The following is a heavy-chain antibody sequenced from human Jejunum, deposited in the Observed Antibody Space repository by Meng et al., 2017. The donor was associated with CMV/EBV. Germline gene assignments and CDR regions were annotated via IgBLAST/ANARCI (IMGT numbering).Heavy chain of an antibody. CDR3: ARGFTNGWQPFDF. D-gene: IGHD2-8*01. CDR1: GGVFNNYA. J-gene: IGHJ4*02. Sequence: QVQLLQPGAEVKSPGSSVRRSGKSSGGVFNNYALTWVRQAPGQGLEWMGGIIAVLTTPNYAPKFQGRLTITADASTGTTYMELSSLTSEDTAVYFCARGFTNGWQPFDFWGQGTLVTVSS. CDR2: IIAVLTTP. V-gene: IGHV1-69*12.